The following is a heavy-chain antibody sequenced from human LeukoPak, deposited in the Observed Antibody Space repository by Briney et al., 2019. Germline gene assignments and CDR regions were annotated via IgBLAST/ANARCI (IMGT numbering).Heavy chain of an antibody. D-gene: IGHD1-1*01. CDR2: IIPIFGTA. CDR3: ARARPDSTFPIRLDAFDI. J-gene: IGHJ3*02. CDR1: GGTFSSYA. V-gene: IGHV1-69*05. Sequence: GASVKVSCKASGGTFSSYAISWVRQAPGQGLEWMGGIIPIFGTANYAQKFQGRVTITTDESTSTAYMELSSLRSEDTAVYYCARARPDSTFPIRLDAFDIWGQGTMVTVSS.